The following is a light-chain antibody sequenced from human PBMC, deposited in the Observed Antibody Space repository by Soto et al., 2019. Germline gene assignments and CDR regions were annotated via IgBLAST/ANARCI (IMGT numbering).Light chain of an antibody. CDR2: DVS. CDR3: TSYTSRTGFYV. V-gene: IGLV2-14*03. CDR1: RTDVADGYDY. Sequence: LTQPASVSGSPGQSIAISCTGVRTDVADGYDYVSWYQQHPGQAPQLIIYDVSNRPSGVSDRFSGSKSGNTASLTISGLQAENEAEYYCTSYTSRTGFYVFGTGTK. J-gene: IGLJ1*01.